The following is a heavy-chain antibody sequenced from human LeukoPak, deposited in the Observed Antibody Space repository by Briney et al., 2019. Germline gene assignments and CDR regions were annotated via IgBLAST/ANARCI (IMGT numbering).Heavy chain of an antibody. D-gene: IGHD2-2*01. CDR1: GYTFTCYY. V-gene: IGHV1-2*02. CDR2: INPNSGGT. CDR3: ARTSRAYCSSTSCRHFDY. Sequence: GASVKVSCKASGYTFTCYYMHWVRQAPGQGLEWMGWINPNSGGTNYAQKFQGRVTMTRDTSISTAYMELSRLRSDDTAVYYCARTSRAYCSSTSCRHFDYWGQGTLVTVSS. J-gene: IGHJ4*02.